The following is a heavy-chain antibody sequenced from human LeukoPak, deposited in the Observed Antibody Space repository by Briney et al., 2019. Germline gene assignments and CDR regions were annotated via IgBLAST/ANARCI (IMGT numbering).Heavy chain of an antibody. Sequence: SETLSLTCTVSGGSISSYYWSWIRQPPGKGLEWIGYIYYSGSTNYNPSLKSRVTISVDTSKNQFSLKLSSVTAADTAVYYCARETGTPAGAFDIRGQGTMVTVSS. CDR2: IYYSGST. CDR1: GGSISSYY. D-gene: IGHD3-9*01. V-gene: IGHV4-59*01. J-gene: IGHJ3*02. CDR3: ARETGTPAGAFDI.